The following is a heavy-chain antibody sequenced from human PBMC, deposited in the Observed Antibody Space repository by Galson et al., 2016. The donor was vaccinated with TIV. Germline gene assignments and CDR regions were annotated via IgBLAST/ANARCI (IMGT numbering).Heavy chain of an antibody. CDR2: IKQEGNEE. J-gene: IGHJ3*02. Sequence: SLRLSCAASGFTFGSYWMSWVRQAPRKGLEWVANIKQEGNEEYYVDSVKGRFTISRDNAKNSLYLQMNSLRAEDTAVYYCARVGPSIAIVPAAVLGHGGFDIWGQGTMVTVSS. V-gene: IGHV3-7*01. CDR3: ARVGPSIAIVPAAVLGHGGFDI. D-gene: IGHD2-2*01. CDR1: GFTFGSYW.